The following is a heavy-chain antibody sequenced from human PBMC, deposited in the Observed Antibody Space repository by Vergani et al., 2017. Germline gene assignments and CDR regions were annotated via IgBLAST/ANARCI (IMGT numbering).Heavy chain of an antibody. Sequence: VESGGGLVQPGGSLRLSCTVSGFTFSSNDFHWVRQTAGKGLEWVSSIGVDGDRYYSDSVKGRFTISRDNGQSYLYLDMDNLRVEDTALYFCAKGFCGTCNCYGWNHLEVWGEGTSVNVSS. CDR2: IGVDGDR. V-gene: IGHV3-13*01. J-gene: IGHJ6*04. CDR3: AKGFCGTCNCYGWNHLEV. CDR1: GFTFSSND. D-gene: IGHD1-1*01.